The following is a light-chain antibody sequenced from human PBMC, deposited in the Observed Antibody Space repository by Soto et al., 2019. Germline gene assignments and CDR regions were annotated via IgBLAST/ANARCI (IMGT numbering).Light chain of an antibody. CDR1: QSITNS. CDR3: QQRSNCPSVT. Sequence: ESVLTQSPATLSLSPGDRATLSCRASQSITNSLVWYRHQPGQPPRLLIYDASKRATGIPARFIGSGSGTHFTLTISSLEPEDVGLYYCQQRSNCPSVTFGGGTKVEIK. J-gene: IGKJ4*01. CDR2: DAS. V-gene: IGKV3-11*01.